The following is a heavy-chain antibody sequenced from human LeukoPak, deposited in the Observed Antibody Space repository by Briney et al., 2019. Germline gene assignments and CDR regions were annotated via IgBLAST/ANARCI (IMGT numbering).Heavy chain of an antibody. J-gene: IGHJ5*02. V-gene: IGHV1-46*01. D-gene: IGHD1-26*01. CDR2: INPSGGFT. CDR3: ARDQSGEWELLSGWWFDP. Sequence: GASVKVSCKASGYSFSTHWMHWVRQAPGQGLEWMGIINPSGGFTSYAQKPQGRVTVTRDMSTSTVYMELSNLRSEDTAVYYCARDQSGEWELLSGWWFDPWGQGTLVTVSS. CDR1: GYSFSTHW.